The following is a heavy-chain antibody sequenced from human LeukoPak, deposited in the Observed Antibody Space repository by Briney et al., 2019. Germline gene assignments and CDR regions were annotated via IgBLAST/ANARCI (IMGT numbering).Heavy chain of an antibody. D-gene: IGHD3-22*01. V-gene: IGHV4-34*01. J-gene: IGHJ4*02. Sequence: SETLSLTCTVSGGSISSYYWSWIRQPPGKGLEWIGEINHSGSTNYNPSLKSRVTISVDTSKNQFSLKLSSVTAADTAVYYCARGRGYYDSSGYYLDYWGQGTLVTVSS. CDR2: INHSGST. CDR3: ARGRGYYDSSGYYLDY. CDR1: GGSISSYY.